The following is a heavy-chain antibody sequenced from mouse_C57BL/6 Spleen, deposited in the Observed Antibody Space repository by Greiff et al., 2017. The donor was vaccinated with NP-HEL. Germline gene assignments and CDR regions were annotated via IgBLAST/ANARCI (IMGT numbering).Heavy chain of an antibody. CDR2: IYPGSGST. Sequence: QVQLQQPGAELVKPGASVKMSCKASGYTFTSYWITWVKQRPGQGLEWIGDIYPGSGSTNYNEKFKSKATLTVDTSSSTAYMQLSSLTSESSAVYYCARYYGSSSYAMDYWGQGTSVTVSS. V-gene: IGHV1-55*01. J-gene: IGHJ4*01. CDR1: GYTFTSYW. CDR3: ARYYGSSSYAMDY. D-gene: IGHD1-1*01.